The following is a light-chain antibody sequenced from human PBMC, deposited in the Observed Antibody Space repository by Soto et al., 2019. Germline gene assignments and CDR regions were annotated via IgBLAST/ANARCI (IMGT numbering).Light chain of an antibody. J-gene: IGLJ2*01. Sequence: QSVLTQPPSASGSPGQSVTISCTGTSSDVGGYNLVSWYQQHPGKAPKLMIYEVNKRPSGVPDRFSGSKSGNTASLTISGLQVEDEYDYYCTSYIFSNTIFGGGTKLTVL. CDR1: SSDVGGYNL. V-gene: IGLV2-8*01. CDR2: EVN. CDR3: TSYIFSNTI.